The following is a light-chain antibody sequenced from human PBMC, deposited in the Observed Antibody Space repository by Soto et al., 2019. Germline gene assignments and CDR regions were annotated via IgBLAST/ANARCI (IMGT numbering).Light chain of an antibody. CDR3: CSYISSATKV. Sequence: QSALIQPPSVSGSPGQSGTISCTGTSSDVGSYDYVSWYQQHPGTVPKPMIYNVNTQPSGVPDRFSGSKSGNTSSMTLSRLQAEDEAEYSCCSYISSATKVFGGGTKLTVL. CDR2: NVN. V-gene: IGLV2-18*02. J-gene: IGLJ3*02. CDR1: SSDVGSYDY.